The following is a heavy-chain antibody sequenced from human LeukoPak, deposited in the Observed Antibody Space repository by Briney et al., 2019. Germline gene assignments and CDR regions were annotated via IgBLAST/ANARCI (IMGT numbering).Heavy chain of an antibody. D-gene: IGHD5-12*01. CDR1: GFTVSSNY. CDR3: AKFGGYSGYDLLGPCDY. CDR2: VSGSGGST. Sequence: GGSLRLSCAASGFTVSSNYMSWVRQAPGKGLEWVSVVSGSGGSTYYADSVKGRFTISRDNSKNTLYLQMNSLRAEDTAAYYCAKFGGYSGYDLLGPCDYWGQGTLVTVSS. V-gene: IGHV3-23*01. J-gene: IGHJ4*02.